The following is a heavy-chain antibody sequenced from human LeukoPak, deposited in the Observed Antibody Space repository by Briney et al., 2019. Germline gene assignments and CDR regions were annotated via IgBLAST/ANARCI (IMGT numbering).Heavy chain of an antibody. Sequence: GGSLRLSCAASGFTFTTYVMTWVRQAPGKGPEWVSSISGSGGRTYYADSLKGRFTISRDNSKNTLYLQMNSLRAEDTAVYYCAIGPPYGGYSDWGQGILVTVSS. J-gene: IGHJ4*02. V-gene: IGHV3-23*01. CDR1: GFTFTTYV. CDR3: AIGPPYGGYSD. CDR2: ISGSGGRT. D-gene: IGHD5-12*01.